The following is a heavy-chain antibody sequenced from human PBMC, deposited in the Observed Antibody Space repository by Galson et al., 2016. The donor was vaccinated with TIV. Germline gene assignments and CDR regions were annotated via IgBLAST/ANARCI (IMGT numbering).Heavy chain of an antibody. CDR1: GFSFSDYA. CDR2: ISYDGRNK. Sequence: SLRLSCAASGFSFSDYAMNWVRQAPGRGLEWVAVISYDGRNKYYADSLKGRVTISRDNSKNTLHLQMNSLRPEDTAVYYCAKEFVDSRQLDEIGTAATSFDFWGQGTLVTVS. V-gene: IGHV3-30*18. D-gene: IGHD2-15*01. CDR3: AKEFVDSRQLDEIGTAATSFDF. J-gene: IGHJ4*02.